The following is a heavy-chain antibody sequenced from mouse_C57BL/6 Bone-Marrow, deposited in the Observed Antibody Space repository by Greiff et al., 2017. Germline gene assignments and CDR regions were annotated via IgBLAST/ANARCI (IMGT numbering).Heavy chain of an antibody. CDR3: ARLRRGNFDY. J-gene: IGHJ2*01. CDR1: GFTFSDYG. CDR2: ISNLAYSI. Sequence: EVQLVESGGGLVQPGGSLKLSCAASGFTFSDYGMAWVRQAPRKGPEWVAFISNLAYSIYYADTVTGRFTISSENAKNTLYLEMSILRSEDTAIYYCARLRRGNFDYWGQGTTLTVSS. V-gene: IGHV5-15*01.